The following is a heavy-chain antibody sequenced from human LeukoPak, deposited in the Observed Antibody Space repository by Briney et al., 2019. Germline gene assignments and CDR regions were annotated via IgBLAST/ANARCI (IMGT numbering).Heavy chain of an antibody. CDR1: VGSISSSSYY. CDR3: ARQGYYYDSWNAFDI. CDR2: IYYSGST. J-gene: IGHJ3*02. D-gene: IGHD3-22*01. Sequence: SETLSLTCTVSVGSISSSSYYWGWIRQPPGKGLEWIGSIYYSGSTYYNPSLKSRVTISVHTSKNQFSLKLSSVTAADTAVYYCARQGYYYDSWNAFDIWGQGTMVTVSS. V-gene: IGHV4-39*01.